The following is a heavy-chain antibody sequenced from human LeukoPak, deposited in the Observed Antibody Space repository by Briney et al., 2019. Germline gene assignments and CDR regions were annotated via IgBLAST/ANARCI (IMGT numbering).Heavy chain of an antibody. CDR3: ARDLLTHDGYSSNSFDF. Sequence: SETLSLTCAVYGGSFSGYYWSWIRQPPGKGLEWIGEINHSGSTNYNPSLKSRVTISVDTSKNQFSLKLSSVTAADTAVYYCARDLLTHDGYSSNSFDFWGQGTLVSVSS. CDR2: INHSGST. CDR1: GGSFSGYY. V-gene: IGHV4-34*01. D-gene: IGHD6-13*01. J-gene: IGHJ4*02.